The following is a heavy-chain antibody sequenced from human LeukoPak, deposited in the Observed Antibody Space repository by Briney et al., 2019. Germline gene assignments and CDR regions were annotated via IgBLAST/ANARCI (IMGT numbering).Heavy chain of an antibody. CDR2: INAGGRGT. V-gene: IGHV3-23*01. D-gene: IGHD2-15*01. CDR1: GFTFSNYA. CDR3: AKDIGHRFDAFDI. J-gene: IGHJ3*02. Sequence: GGSLRLSCAASGFTFSNYAMSWVRQAPGKGLEWVSAINAGGRGTYYADSVEGRFTISRDNSKNTLYLQMNSLRVEDTAVYYCAKDIGHRFDAFDIWGQGTMVTVSS.